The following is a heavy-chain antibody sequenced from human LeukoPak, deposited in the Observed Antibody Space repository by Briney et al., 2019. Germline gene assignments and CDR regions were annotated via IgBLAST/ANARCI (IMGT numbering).Heavy chain of an antibody. CDR3: ARDSYGSGSYYGWFDP. CDR1: GGSISSYY. J-gene: IGHJ5*02. D-gene: IGHD3-10*01. CDR2: IYYSGST. V-gene: IGHV4-59*01. Sequence: PSETLSLTCTVSGGSISSYYWSWIRQPPGKGLEWIGYIYYSGSTNYNPSLKSRVTISVGTSKNQFSLKLSSVTAADTAVYYCARDSYGSGSYYGWFDPWGQGTLVTVSS.